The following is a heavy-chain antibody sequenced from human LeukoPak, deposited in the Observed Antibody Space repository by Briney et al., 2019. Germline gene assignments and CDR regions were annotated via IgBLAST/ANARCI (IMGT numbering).Heavy chain of an antibody. CDR1: GFTFDNYA. CDR2: ISFDGNQE. D-gene: IGHD3-16*02. CDR3: AREGSIVARTDY. J-gene: IGHJ4*02. V-gene: IGHV3-30-3*01. Sequence: AGGSLRLSCEASGFTFDNYAMHWVRQAPGRRLEWVAVISFDGNQEYYPDSVKGRFTISRDNPKNTLYLQMNGLKTEDTAVYYCAREGSIVARTDYWGQGALVIVSS.